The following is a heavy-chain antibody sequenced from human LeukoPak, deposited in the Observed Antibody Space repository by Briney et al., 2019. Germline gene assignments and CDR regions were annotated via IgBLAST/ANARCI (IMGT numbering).Heavy chain of an antibody. CDR3: AKDGIQLWSFDY. Sequence: GGSLRLSCAASGFTFSSYGMSWGRQAPGKGLEWVSAISGSGGSTYYADSVKGRFTISRDNSKNTLYLQMNSLRAEDTAVYYCAKDGIQLWSFDYWGQGTLVTVSS. V-gene: IGHV3-23*01. D-gene: IGHD5-18*01. CDR1: GFTFSSYG. J-gene: IGHJ4*02. CDR2: ISGSGGST.